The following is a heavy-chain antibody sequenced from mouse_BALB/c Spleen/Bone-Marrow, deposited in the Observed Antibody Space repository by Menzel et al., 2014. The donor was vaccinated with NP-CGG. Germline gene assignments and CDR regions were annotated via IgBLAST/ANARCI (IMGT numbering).Heavy chain of an antibody. CDR2: ISSGSSTI. CDR1: GFTFSSFG. D-gene: IGHD2-2*01. V-gene: IGHV5-17*02. Sequence: EVQLVESGGGLVQPGVSRKLSCAASGFTFSSFGMHWVRQAPEKGLEWVAYISSGSSTIYYADTVKGRFTISRDNPKNTLFLQMTSLRSEDTAMYYCARSPYGYDGRDYWGQGTSVTVSS. J-gene: IGHJ4*01. CDR3: ARSPYGYDGRDY.